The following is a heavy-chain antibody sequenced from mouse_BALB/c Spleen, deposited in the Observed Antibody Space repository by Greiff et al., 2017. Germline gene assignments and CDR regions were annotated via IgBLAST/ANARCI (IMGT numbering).Heavy chain of an antibody. CDR1: GYTFTSYW. Sequence: VQLQQSGAELAKPGASVKMSCKASGYTFTSYWMHWVKQRPGQGLEWIGYINPSTGYTEYNQKFKDKATLTADKSSSTAYMQLSSLKSEDSAVYYCAITDFDYWGQGTTLTVSS. V-gene: IGHV1-7*01. J-gene: IGHJ2*01. CDR2: INPSTGYT. CDR3: AITDFDY. D-gene: IGHD1-3*01.